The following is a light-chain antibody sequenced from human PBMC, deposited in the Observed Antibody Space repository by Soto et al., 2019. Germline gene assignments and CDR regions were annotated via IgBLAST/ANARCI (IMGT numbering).Light chain of an antibody. CDR2: LNSDGSH. Sequence: QPVLTQSPYASAALAASVKLTCTLSSSHSSYAIAWHQQQPEEGPRYLMKLNSDGSHGKGDGYPDPFSGSSSGAERYLTNALLQSEYEAAYYCQTWGTGIKAGFGGGTKVTGL. J-gene: IGLJ2*01. V-gene: IGLV4-69*01. CDR1: SSHSSYA. CDR3: QTWGTGIKAG.